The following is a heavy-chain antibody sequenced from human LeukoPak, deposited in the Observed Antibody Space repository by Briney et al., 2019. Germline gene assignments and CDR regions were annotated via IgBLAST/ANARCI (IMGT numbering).Heavy chain of an antibody. D-gene: IGHD3-10*01. J-gene: IGHJ4*02. CDR1: GFTFSSNA. CDR3: AKDAVAPGSGGDYFDY. Sequence: QPGRSLRLSWAASGFTFSSNAMSWVRQAPGKGPEWVSVITGNGGSTYYADSEKGRFTISRDNSKDTLSLQMNSLRAEDTAVYYCAKDAVAPGSGGDYFDYWGQGTLVTVSS. V-gene: IGHV3-23*01. CDR2: ITGNGGST.